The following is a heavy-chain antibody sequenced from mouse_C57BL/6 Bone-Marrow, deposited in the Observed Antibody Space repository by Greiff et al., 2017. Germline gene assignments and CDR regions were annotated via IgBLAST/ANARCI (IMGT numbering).Heavy chain of an antibody. Sequence: EVMLVESGGDLVKPGGSLKLSCAASGFTFSSYGMSWVRQTPDKRLEWVATISSGGSYTYYPDSVKGRFTISSDNATNTLYLQMSSLKSEDTAMYYCARHGNYVPYYAMDYWGQGTSVTVSS. CDR1: GFTFSSYG. CDR3: ARHGNYVPYYAMDY. CDR2: ISSGGSYT. D-gene: IGHD1-1*01. J-gene: IGHJ4*01. V-gene: IGHV5-6*02.